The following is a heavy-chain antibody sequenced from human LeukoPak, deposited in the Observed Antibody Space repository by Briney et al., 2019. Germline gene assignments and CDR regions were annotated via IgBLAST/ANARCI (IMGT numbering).Heavy chain of an antibody. CDR3: ARYPSKREVRGKWFDP. CDR1: GGTFIRYA. J-gene: IGHJ5*02. CDR2: IIPIFGTA. D-gene: IGHD1-26*01. V-gene: IGHV1-69*05. Sequence: ASVKVSCKASGGTFIRYAISWVRQAPGQGLEWMGRIIPIFGTANYAQKFEGRVTSTTDESSSTAYMELSSLRSEDTAVYYCARYPSKREVRGKWFDPWGQGTLVTVSS.